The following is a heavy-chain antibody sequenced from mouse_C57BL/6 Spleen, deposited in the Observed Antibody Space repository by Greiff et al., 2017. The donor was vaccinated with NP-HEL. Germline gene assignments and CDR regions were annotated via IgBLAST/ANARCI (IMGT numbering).Heavy chain of an antibody. CDR2: IWSGGST. CDR3: ARNGICDYDGYYFDY. D-gene: IGHD2-4*01. CDR1: GFSLTSYG. J-gene: IGHJ2*01. Sequence: VQLQQSGPGLVQPSQSLSITCTVSGFSLTSYGVHWVRQSPGKGLEWLGVIWSGGSTDYNVAFISRLSISKDNSKSQVFFKMNSLQADDTAIYYCARNGICDYDGYYFDYWGQGTTLTVSS. V-gene: IGHV2-2*01.